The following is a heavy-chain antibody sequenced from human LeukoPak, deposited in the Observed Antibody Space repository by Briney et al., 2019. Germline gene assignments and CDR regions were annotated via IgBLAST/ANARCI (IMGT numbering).Heavy chain of an antibody. J-gene: IGHJ5*02. CDR1: GYTFTSYG. CDR3: ARGAGYYDSSGYFPENWFDP. Sequence: GASVTVSCTASGYTFTSYGISWVRQAPGQGLEWMGWISAYNGNTNYAQKLQGRVTMTTDTSTSTAYMELRSLRSDDTAVYYCARGAGYYDSSGYFPENWFDPWGQGTLVTVSS. D-gene: IGHD3-22*01. CDR2: ISAYNGNT. V-gene: IGHV1-18*01.